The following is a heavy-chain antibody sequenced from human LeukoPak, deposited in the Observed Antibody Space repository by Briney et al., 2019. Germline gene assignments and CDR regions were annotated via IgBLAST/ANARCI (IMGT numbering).Heavy chain of an antibody. J-gene: IGHJ4*02. CDR3: ARGQGSHGQQLGDY. V-gene: IGHV1-8*02. Sequence: ASVKVFCKTSGGTFNNSAISWVRQAPGQGLEWMGWLNPNSGNTGYAQKFQGRVTMTRNISVNTAYMELTSLRSDDTAVYYCARGQGSHGQQLGDYWGQGTLVTVSS. D-gene: IGHD6-13*01. CDR2: LNPNSGNT. CDR1: GGTFNNSA.